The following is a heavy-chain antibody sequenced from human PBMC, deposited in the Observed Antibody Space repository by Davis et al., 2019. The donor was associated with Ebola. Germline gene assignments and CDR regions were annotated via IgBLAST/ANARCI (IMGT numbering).Heavy chain of an antibody. CDR3: AKDLKLPKKPYYFDY. CDR2: ISYDGSNK. J-gene: IGHJ4*02. Sequence: GESLKISCAASGFTFSSYAMSWVRQAPGKGLEWVAVISYDGSNKYYADSVKGRFTISRDNSKNTLYLQMNSLRAEDTAVYYCAKDLKLPKKPYYFDYWGQGTLVTVSS. D-gene: IGHD4-23*01. CDR1: GFTFSSYA. V-gene: IGHV3-30*18.